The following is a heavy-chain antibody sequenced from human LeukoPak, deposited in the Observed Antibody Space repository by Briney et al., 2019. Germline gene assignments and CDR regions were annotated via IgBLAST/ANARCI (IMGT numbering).Heavy chain of an antibody. V-gene: IGHV1-69*05. CDR1: GGTFSSYA. D-gene: IGHD6-19*01. J-gene: IGHJ4*02. CDR3: ATGYSSGPYYFDY. Sequence: ASVKVSCKASGGTFSSYAISWVRQAPGQGLEWTGRIIPIFGTANYAQKFQGRVTITTDESTSTAYMELSSLRSEDTAVYYCATGYSSGPYYFDYWGQGTLVTVSS. CDR2: IIPIFGTA.